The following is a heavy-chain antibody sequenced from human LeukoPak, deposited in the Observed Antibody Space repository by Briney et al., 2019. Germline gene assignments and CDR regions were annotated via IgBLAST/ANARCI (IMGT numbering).Heavy chain of an antibody. CDR3: ARGLLRYFDWLFRGTYYYGMDV. V-gene: IGHV1-8*01. CDR2: MNPNSGNT. Sequence: ASVKVSCKASGYTFTSYDINWVRQATGQGLEWMGWMNPNSGNTGYAQKFQGRVTMTRNTSISTAYMELSSLRSEDTAVYYCARGLLRYFDWLFRGTYYYGMDVWGQGTTVTVSS. CDR1: GYTFTSYD. D-gene: IGHD3-9*01. J-gene: IGHJ6*02.